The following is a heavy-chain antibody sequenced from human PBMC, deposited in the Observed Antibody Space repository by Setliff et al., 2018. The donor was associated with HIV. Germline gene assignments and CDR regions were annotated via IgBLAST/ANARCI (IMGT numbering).Heavy chain of an antibody. Sequence: PGGSLRLSCAASGFTFSSYAMSWVRQAPGKGLEWVSAISGSGGNTYYADFVKGRFTISRDNSKNTVYLQMNSLRVDDTAVYYCAKSRITSQYDALDIWGQGTMVTVSS. J-gene: IGHJ3*02. CDR2: ISGSGGNT. D-gene: IGHD2-2*01. V-gene: IGHV3-23*01. CDR3: AKSRITSQYDALDI. CDR1: GFTFSSYA.